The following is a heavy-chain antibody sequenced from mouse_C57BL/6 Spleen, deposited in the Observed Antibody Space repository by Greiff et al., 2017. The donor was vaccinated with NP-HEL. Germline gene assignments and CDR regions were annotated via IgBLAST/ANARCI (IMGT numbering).Heavy chain of an antibody. J-gene: IGHJ4*01. CDR2: IYPGSGSN. CDR1: GYTFTSYW. CDR3: ARYPRYYAMDY. Sequence: QVQLQQPGAELVKPGASVKMSCKASGYTFTSYWLTWVKQRPGQGLEWIGDIYPGSGSNNYNEKFKSKATLTVDTSSSTAYMQLSSLTSEDSAVYDCARYPRYYAMDYWGQGTSVTVSS. V-gene: IGHV1-55*01.